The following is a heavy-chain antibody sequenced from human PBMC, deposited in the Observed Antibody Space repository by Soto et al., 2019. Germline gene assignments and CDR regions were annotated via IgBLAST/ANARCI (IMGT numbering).Heavy chain of an antibody. D-gene: IGHD3-3*01. CDR3: AREMTIFGVAPGGGVDV. CDR2: IYQTGRT. J-gene: IGHJ6*02. V-gene: IGHV4-30-2*01. Sequence: QLQLQESGSGLVQPSQTLSLTCTASGGSISTSGYSWTWIRQPPGGARGGFGSIYQTGRTYVIPSLKSRVTMSLDKSKNQFSLNLTSVTAADTALYYCAREMTIFGVAPGGGVDVWGQGTTVTVSS. CDR1: GGSISTSGYS.